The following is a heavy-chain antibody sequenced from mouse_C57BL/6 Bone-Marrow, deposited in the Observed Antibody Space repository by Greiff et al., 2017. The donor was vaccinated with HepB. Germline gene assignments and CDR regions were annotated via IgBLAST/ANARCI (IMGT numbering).Heavy chain of an antibody. CDR1: GFTFSDFY. Sequence: EVKVVESGGGLVQSGRSLRLSCATSGFTFSDFYMEWVRQAPGKGLEWIAASRNKANDYTTEYSASVKGRFIDSSDTYKSILYLQMNALSAEDTAIYYCARDPYYYGSSQLYWYFDVWGTGTTVTVSS. CDR2: SRNKANDYTT. CDR3: ARDPYYYGSSQLYWYFDV. D-gene: IGHD1-1*01. V-gene: IGHV7-1*01. J-gene: IGHJ1*03.